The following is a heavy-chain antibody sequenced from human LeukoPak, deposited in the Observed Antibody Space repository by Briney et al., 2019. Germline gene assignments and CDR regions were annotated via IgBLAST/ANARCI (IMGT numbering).Heavy chain of an antibody. D-gene: IGHD3-9*01. CDR3: ATSLSPRGAFDI. CDR1: GYTLTELS. V-gene: IGHV1-24*01. CDR2: FDPEDGET. J-gene: IGHJ3*02. Sequence: ATVKVSCKVSGYTLTELSMHWVRQAPGKGLEWMGGFDPEDGETIYAQKFQGRVTMTEDTSTDIAYMELSSLRSEDTAVYYCATSLSPRGAFDIWGQGTMVTVSS.